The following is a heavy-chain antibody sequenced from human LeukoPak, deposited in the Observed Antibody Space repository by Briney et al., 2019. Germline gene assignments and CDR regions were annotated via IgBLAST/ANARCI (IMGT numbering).Heavy chain of an antibody. D-gene: IGHD4-11*01. Sequence: GGSLRLSCAASGVTFSSYAMHWVRQAPGKGLEWVAVISYDGSNKYYADSVKGRFTISRDNSKNTLYLQMNSLRAEDTAVYYCASSPCPTNCWGQGTLVTVSS. CDR3: ASSPCPTNC. J-gene: IGHJ4*02. CDR1: GVTFSSYA. CDR2: ISYDGSNK. V-gene: IGHV3-30*04.